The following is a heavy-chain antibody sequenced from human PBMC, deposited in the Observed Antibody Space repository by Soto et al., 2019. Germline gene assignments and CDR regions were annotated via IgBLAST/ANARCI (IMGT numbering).Heavy chain of an antibody. CDR1: GFTFSGSA. V-gene: IGHV3-73*01. D-gene: IGHD6-6*01. CDR2: IRSKANSYAT. J-gene: IGHJ6*02. Sequence: PGGSLRLSCAASGFTFSGSAMHWVRRASGKGLGWVGRIRSKANSYATAYAASVKGRFTISRDDSKNTAYLQMNSLKTEDTAVYYCTSLRIAARPYYYGMDVWGQGTTVTVSS. CDR3: TSLRIAARPYYYGMDV.